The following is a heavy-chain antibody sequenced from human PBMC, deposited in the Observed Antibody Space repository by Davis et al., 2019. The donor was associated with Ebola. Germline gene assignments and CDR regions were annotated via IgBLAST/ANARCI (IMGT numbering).Heavy chain of an antibody. Sequence: MPSETLSLTCSVSGASISGRDYYWGWVRQPPGKRLEWIGSVDYSGNSYYNPSLEGRVTMSVDTSKNHFSLELRSVTAADTSVYYCARLSSPWGQGILVTVSS. CDR1: GASISGRDYY. V-gene: IGHV4-39*02. CDR3: ARLSSP. CDR2: VDYSGNS. J-gene: IGHJ5*02.